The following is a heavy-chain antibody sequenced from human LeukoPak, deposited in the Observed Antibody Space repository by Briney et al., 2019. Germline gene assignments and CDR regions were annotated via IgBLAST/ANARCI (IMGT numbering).Heavy chain of an antibody. Sequence: PGGSLRLSCAASGFTFSSYAMHWVRQAPGKGLEWVAVISYDGSNKYYADSVKGRFTISRDNSKNTLYLQMNSLRAEDTAVYYCARDGEYYDYVWGSHYDYWGKGTLVTVSS. CDR3: ARDGEYYDYVWGSHYDY. D-gene: IGHD3-16*01. V-gene: IGHV3-30*04. CDR2: ISYDGSNK. CDR1: GFTFSSYA. J-gene: IGHJ4*02.